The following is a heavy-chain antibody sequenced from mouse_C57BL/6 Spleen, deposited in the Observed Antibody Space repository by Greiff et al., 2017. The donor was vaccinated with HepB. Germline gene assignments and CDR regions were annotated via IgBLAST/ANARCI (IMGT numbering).Heavy chain of an antibody. CDR3: ARETAQATDFDY. Sequence: VQLQQSGAELVKPGASVKLSCKASGYTFTSYWMHWVKQRPGQGLEWIGMIHPNSGSTNYNEKFKSKATLTVDKSSSTAYMQLSSLTSEDSAVYYCARETAQATDFDYWGQGTTLTVSS. D-gene: IGHD3-2*02. CDR2: IHPNSGST. CDR1: GYTFTSYW. J-gene: IGHJ2*01. V-gene: IGHV1-64*01.